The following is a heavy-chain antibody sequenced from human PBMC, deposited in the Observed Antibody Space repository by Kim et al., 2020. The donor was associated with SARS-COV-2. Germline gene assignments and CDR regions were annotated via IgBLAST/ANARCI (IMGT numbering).Heavy chain of an antibody. Sequence: DSVKGRFTNSRDNSKNALYLHMYSLRPEDTALYYCGKGRGAQYHYYGMDVWGQGTTVTVSS. J-gene: IGHJ6*02. CDR3: GKGRGAQYHYYGMDV. V-gene: IGHV3-30*02.